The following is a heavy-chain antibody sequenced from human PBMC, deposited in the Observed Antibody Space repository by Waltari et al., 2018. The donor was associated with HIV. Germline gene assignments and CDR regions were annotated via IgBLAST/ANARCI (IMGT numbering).Heavy chain of an antibody. CDR2: INIDGSRI. CDR1: GFSVSSYW. D-gene: IGHD3-10*01. J-gene: IGHJ4*02. V-gene: IGHV3-74*01. Sequence: EVQLVQSGGGLIKHGGSLRLSCAASGFSVSSYWMHWVRQTPGKGLVWVSRINIDGSRIDYADSGRGRFTISRDSAKNTLSLQMNSLTEEDTAVYYCSRDTFGEYDYWGQGTLVTVSS. CDR3: SRDTFGEYDY.